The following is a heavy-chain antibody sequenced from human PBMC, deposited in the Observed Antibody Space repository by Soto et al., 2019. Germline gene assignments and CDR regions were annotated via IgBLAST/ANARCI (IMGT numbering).Heavy chain of an antibody. CDR2: ISGSGGST. Sequence: GGSLRLSCAASGFTFSSYAMTWVRQAPGKGLEWVSVISGSGGSTYYADSVKGRFTISRDNSKNTLYLQMTSLRAEDTATYYCAKDRESDNWYWFDPWGQGTLVTVSS. J-gene: IGHJ5*02. D-gene: IGHD1-1*01. CDR1: GFTFSSYA. V-gene: IGHV3-23*01. CDR3: AKDRESDNWYWFDP.